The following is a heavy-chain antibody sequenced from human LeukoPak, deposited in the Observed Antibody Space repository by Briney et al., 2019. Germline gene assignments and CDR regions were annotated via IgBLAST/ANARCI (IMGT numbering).Heavy chain of an antibody. D-gene: IGHD6-13*01. CDR3: AREESSSWYEVGY. CDR1: GGSISSYY. Sequence: SETLSLPCTVSGGSISSYYWSWIRQPPGKGLEWIGYIYYSGSTNYNPSLKSRVTISVDTSKNQFSLKLSSVTAADTAVYYCAREESSSWYEVGYWGQGTLVTVSS. V-gene: IGHV4-59*01. J-gene: IGHJ4*02. CDR2: IYYSGST.